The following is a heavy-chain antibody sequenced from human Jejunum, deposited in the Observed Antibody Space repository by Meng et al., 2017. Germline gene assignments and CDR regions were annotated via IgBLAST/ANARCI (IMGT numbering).Heavy chain of an antibody. V-gene: IGHV3-30*07. J-gene: IGHJ4*02. CDR3: AKDGGIRFTDFDY. CDR2: ISSDGTRQ. CDR1: RVTFSGNA. D-gene: IGHD3-16*01. Sequence: GGRLRLSCAASRVTFSGNAMHWVRQAPGNGPEWVAVISSDGTRQYYADSVKGRFTISRDISERTLYLQMSSLRVEDTAMYYCAKDGGIRFTDFDYWGQGTLVTVSS.